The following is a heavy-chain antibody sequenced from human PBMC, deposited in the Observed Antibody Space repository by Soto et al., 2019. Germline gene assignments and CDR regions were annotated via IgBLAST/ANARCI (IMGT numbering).Heavy chain of an antibody. Sequence: PSETLSLTCPVSGGSISSGGYYWNWIRQHPGKGLEWIAYIYYTGTTYYNPSLKSRVTISIDRSNNQFSLMLSSVTAADTAVYYCARDLRLDSWGPGTLVTVSS. V-gene: IGHV4-31*03. CDR3: ARDLRLDS. CDR2: IYYTGTT. D-gene: IGHD2-21*02. CDR1: GGSISSGGYY. J-gene: IGHJ4*02.